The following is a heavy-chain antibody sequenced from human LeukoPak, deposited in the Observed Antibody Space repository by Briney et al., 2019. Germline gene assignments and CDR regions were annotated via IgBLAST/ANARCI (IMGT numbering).Heavy chain of an antibody. CDR2: ISSSSSYI. V-gene: IGHV3-21*01. Sequence: PGGSLRLSCAASGFTFSNAWMSWVRQAPGKGLEWVSSISSSSSYIYYADSVKSRFTISRDNAKNSLYLQMNSLRAEDTAVYYCARDEQLVLYDYWGQGTLVTVSS. D-gene: IGHD6-6*01. CDR1: GFTFSNAW. J-gene: IGHJ4*02. CDR3: ARDEQLVLYDY.